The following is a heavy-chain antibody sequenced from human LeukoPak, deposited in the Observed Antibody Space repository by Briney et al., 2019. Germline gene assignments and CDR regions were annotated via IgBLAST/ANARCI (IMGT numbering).Heavy chain of an antibody. V-gene: IGHV4-39*07. CDR2: IYYSGST. J-gene: IGHJ4*02. Sequence: PGGSLRLSCAGSGFTFSNYWMSWVRQAPGKGLEWIGSIYYSGSTYYNPSLKSRVTISVDTSKNQFSLKLSSVTAADTAVYCCAREADYGSGSYDYWGQGTLVTVSS. CDR1: GFTFSNYW. D-gene: IGHD3-10*01. CDR3: AREADYGSGSYDY.